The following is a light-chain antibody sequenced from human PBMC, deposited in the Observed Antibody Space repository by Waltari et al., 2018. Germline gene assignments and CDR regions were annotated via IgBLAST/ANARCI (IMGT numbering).Light chain of an antibody. V-gene: IGKV3-15*01. Sequence: EVVMTQSPATLSVSQGERATLSCRASQSISINIVWYQQVPGQAPSILIYEASLRATDIPARVSGSGYGIECTLTSMSVQSEDAAVYYGQQFNDWPRTFGQGTKVEIK. J-gene: IGKJ1*01. CDR2: EAS. CDR3: QQFNDWPRT. CDR1: QSISIN.